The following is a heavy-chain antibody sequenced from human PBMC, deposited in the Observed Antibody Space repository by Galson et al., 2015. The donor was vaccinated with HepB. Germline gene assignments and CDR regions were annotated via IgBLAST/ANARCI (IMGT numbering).Heavy chain of an antibody. J-gene: IGHJ4*02. V-gene: IGHV3-48*01. Sequence: SLRLSCAASGFTFSSYSMNWVRQAPGRGLEWTSYIFVSGTSIYYAVSVKGRFTISRDNAKNSLYLQMNSLRAEDTAVYYCAREGYSGSFLDYWGQGTLVTVSS. D-gene: IGHD1-26*01. CDR1: GFTFSSYS. CDR2: IFVSGTSI. CDR3: AREGYSGSFLDY.